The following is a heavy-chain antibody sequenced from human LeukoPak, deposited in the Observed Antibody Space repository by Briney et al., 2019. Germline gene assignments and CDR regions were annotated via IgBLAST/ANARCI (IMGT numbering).Heavy chain of an antibody. CDR2: IKSKTDGGTT. V-gene: IGHV3-15*01. CDR3: AREFDDILTA. Sequence: GGSLRLSCAASGFTFSNAWMSWVRQAPGKGLEWVGRIKSKTDGGTTDYAAPVKGRFTISRDNAKNSLYLQMNSLRAEDTAVYYCAREFDDILTAWGQGTLVTVSS. J-gene: IGHJ5*02. D-gene: IGHD3-9*01. CDR1: GFTFSNAW.